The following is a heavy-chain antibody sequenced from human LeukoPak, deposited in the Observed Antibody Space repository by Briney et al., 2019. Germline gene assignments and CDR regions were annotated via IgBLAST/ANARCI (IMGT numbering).Heavy chain of an antibody. CDR3: AKDPYVLRFLEWFPTFDY. V-gene: IGHV3-66*01. Sequence: GGSLRLSCAASGFTVSSNYMSWVRQAPGKGLEWVSVIYSGGSTYYADSVKGRFTISRDNSKNTLYLQMNSLRAEDTAVYYCAKDPYVLRFLEWFPTFDYWGQGTLVTVSS. CDR2: IYSGGST. CDR1: GFTVSSNY. J-gene: IGHJ4*02. D-gene: IGHD3-3*01.